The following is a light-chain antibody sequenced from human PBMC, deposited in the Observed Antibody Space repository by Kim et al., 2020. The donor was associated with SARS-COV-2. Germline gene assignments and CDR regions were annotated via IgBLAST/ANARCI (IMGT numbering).Light chain of an antibody. V-gene: IGLV10-54*01. Sequence: LACTGKGNNVATAGADWLRQHQGHPPKLLSCWNNHRPSGISERISASRSGNTASLTITGLQPEDVADYYCTAWNSSLRAWVFGGGTQLTVL. CDR3: TAWNSSLRAWV. J-gene: IGLJ3*02. CDR2: WNN. CDR1: GNNVATAG.